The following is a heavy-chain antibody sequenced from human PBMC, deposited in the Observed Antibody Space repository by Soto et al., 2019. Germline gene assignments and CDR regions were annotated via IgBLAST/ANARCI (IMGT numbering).Heavy chain of an antibody. J-gene: IGHJ5*02. V-gene: IGHV4-59*01. Sequence: PSETLSLTCTVSGGSISSYYWSWIRQPPGKGLEWIGYIYYSGSTNYNPSLKSRVTISVDTSKNQFSLKLSSVTAADTAVYYCAREILWFGDRGQNWFDPWGQGTLVTVSS. CDR3: AREILWFGDRGQNWFDP. CDR2: IYYSGST. D-gene: IGHD3-10*01. CDR1: GGSISSYY.